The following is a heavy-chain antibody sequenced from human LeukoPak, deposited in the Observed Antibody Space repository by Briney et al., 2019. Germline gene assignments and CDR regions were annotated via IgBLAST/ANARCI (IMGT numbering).Heavy chain of an antibody. CDR3: ARSELGYNYHYMDV. J-gene: IGHJ6*03. D-gene: IGHD3-10*01. CDR1: GFTFSSYA. Sequence: PGGSLRLSCAASGFTFSSYAMNWVRQAPGKGLEWVSSISSSSSYIYYADSVKGRFTISRDNAKKSLYLQMNSLRVEDTAVYYCARSELGYNYHYMDVWGKGTTVTISS. CDR2: ISSSSSYI. V-gene: IGHV3-21*01.